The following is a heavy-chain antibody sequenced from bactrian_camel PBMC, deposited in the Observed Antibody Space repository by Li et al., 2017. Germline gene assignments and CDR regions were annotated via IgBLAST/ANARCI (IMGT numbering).Heavy chain of an antibody. CDR2: ITDGGSYT. CDR3: TKTDRYENSWHDGF. V-gene: IGHV3S1*01. Sequence: HVQLVESGGGLVQPGGSLRLSCAASGFTFSSYWMYWVRQAPGKGLEWVSIITDGGSYTYYPDSAKGRFTISRDNAKNTVYLEMNSLKLEDTAMYYCTKTDRYENSWHDGFWGQGTQVTVS. J-gene: IGHJ4*01. CDR1: GFTFSSYW. D-gene: IGHD6*01.